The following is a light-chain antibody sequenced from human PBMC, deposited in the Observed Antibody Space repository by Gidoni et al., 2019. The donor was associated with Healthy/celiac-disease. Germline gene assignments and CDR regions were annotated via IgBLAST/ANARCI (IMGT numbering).Light chain of an antibody. CDR1: QSVSSN. CDR2: GAS. CDR3: QQYNNWPRT. V-gene: IGKV3-15*01. J-gene: IGKJ1*01. Sequence: VMTQSPATLSVSPGERATLSCRASQSVSSNLAWYQQKPGQAPRLLNYGASTRATGIPARFSGSGSGTEFTLTISSLQSEDFAVYYCQQYNNWPRTFXQXTKVXIK.